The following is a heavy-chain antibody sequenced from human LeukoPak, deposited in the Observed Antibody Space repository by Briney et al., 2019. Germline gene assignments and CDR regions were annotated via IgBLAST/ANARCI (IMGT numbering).Heavy chain of an antibody. V-gene: IGHV3-15*01. J-gene: IGHJ5*02. CDR1: GFTFSNAW. Sequence: PGRSLRPSCAPSGFTFSNAWISWVRQAPGNGREWVGRFKSKTEGRTTDYDAPVKGRFTISRDDSKNTLYLQMNSLKTEDTAVYYCTTDPTFTPYSSSWYWFDPWGQGTLVTVSS. D-gene: IGHD6-13*01. CDR2: FKSKTEGRTT. CDR3: TTDPTFTPYSSSWYWFDP.